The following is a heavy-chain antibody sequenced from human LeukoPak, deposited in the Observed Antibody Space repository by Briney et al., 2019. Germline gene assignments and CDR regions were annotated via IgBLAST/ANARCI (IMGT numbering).Heavy chain of an antibody. CDR2: IYYSGST. CDR1: GVSISSYY. V-gene: IGHV4-59*01. J-gene: IGHJ4*02. CDR3: ARDGRGYDYFDY. D-gene: IGHD5-12*01. Sequence: SETLSLTCTVSGVSISSYYWSWIRQPPGKGLEWIGYIYYSGSTNYNPSLKSRVTISVDTSKNQFSLKLSSVTAADTAVYYCARDGRGYDYFDYWGQGTLVTVSS.